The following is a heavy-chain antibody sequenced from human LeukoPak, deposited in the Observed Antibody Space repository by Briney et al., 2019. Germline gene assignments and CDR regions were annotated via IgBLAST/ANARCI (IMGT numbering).Heavy chain of an antibody. CDR2: IYRGVSA. V-gene: IGHV4-4*02. J-gene: IGHJ4*02. Sequence: SETLSLTCAVSGDSISSDNWWSWVRQPPGKGLEWIGEIYRGVSATYNLSLKSRVTISIDKSKNQFSLNLNSVTAADTAVYYCAKNGPWSLEYWGQGTLVTVSS. CDR3: AKNGPWSLEY. CDR1: GDSISSDNW. D-gene: IGHD2-15*01.